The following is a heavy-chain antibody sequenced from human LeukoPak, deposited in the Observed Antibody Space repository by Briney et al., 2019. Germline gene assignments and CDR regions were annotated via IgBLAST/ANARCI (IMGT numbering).Heavy chain of an antibody. D-gene: IGHD1-14*01. CDR1: GVTFSSYE. Sequence: GGSLRLSCTASGVTFSSYEMNWVRQAPGQGLEWVSYISSTGNTISYADSVKGRFTISRDNAKNSLYLQVNSLRAEDTAVYYCAKGTRQYSYYYFDYWGQGTLVTVSS. V-gene: IGHV3-48*03. CDR2: ISSTGNTI. CDR3: AKGTRQYSYYYFDY. J-gene: IGHJ4*02.